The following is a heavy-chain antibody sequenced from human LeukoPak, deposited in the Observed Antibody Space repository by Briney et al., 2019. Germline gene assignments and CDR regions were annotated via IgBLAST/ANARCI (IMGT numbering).Heavy chain of an antibody. CDR1: GGSISSYY. CDR3: ARQGTAGTTRHFYD. J-gene: IGHJ4*02. D-gene: IGHD2/OR15-2a*01. V-gene: IGHV4-39*01. CDR2: LHFSGTT. Sequence: SETLSLTCTVSGGSISSYYWSWIRQPPGKGLEWIGSLHFSGTTYYNPSLKSQVTISVDTSKNQFSLRLSNVTASDTAVYYCARQGTAGTTRHFYDWGQGSLVTVSS.